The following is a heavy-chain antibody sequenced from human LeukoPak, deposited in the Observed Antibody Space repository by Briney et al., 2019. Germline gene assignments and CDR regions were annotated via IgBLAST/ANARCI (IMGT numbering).Heavy chain of an antibody. J-gene: IGHJ4*02. D-gene: IGHD4-23*01. CDR1: GFTVSTNY. Sequence: PGGSLRLSCAASGFTVSTNYMSWVRQAPGKGLEWVSVIYISGDTYYSDSVKGRFTISRDDSKNTVYLQMNSLRAEDTAVYFCANFWYAGNEGGSVGYWGQGTLVTVSS. V-gene: IGHV3-53*01. CDR2: IYISGDT. CDR3: ANFWYAGNEGGSVGY.